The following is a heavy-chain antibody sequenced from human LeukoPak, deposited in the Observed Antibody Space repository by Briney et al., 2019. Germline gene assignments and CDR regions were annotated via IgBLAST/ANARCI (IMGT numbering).Heavy chain of an antibody. CDR3: ARQEDYGGNSKVDY. V-gene: IGHV3-9*01. CDR2: VTWNSHVI. Sequence: PGGSLRLSCAASGFNFDDYAMHWVRQAPGKGLEWVSGVTWNSHVINYADSVKGRFTISRDNAKNSLYLQMNSLRAEDTAVYYCARQEDYGGNSKVDYWGQGTLVTVSS. J-gene: IGHJ4*02. CDR1: GFNFDDYA. D-gene: IGHD4-23*01.